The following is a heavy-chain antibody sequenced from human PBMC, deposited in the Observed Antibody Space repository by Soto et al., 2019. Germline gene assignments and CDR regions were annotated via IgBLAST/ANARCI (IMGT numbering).Heavy chain of an antibody. CDR1: GGSISSSSYY. Sequence: SEPLSLICTVSGGSISSSSYYWGWIRQPPGKGLEWIGSIYYSGSTYYNPSLKSRVTISVDTSKNQFSIKLTSVTADDTAVYYCARRKSLYESTGFNWAPCSDSWGQGTLVTVSA. V-gene: IGHV4-39*01. CDR2: IYYSGST. CDR3: ARRKSLYESTGFNWAPCSDS. D-gene: IGHD3-22*01. J-gene: IGHJ4*02.